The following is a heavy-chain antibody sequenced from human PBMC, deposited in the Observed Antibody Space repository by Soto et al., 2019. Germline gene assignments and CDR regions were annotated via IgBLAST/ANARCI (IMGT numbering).Heavy chain of an antibody. J-gene: IGHJ4*02. CDR3: TKDSRPAVVTPLGFDY. V-gene: IGHV3-23*01. CDR1: GFTFSSYA. Sequence: EVQLLDSGGGLVQPGGSLRLSCAASGFTFSSYAMSWVRQAPGKGLEWVSTITASGGSTYYADSVKGRFTISRDNSSNTLYVQMNSLRAEDTAVYYSTKDSRPAVVTPLGFDYWGQGTLVTVS. D-gene: IGHD2-21*02. CDR2: ITASGGST.